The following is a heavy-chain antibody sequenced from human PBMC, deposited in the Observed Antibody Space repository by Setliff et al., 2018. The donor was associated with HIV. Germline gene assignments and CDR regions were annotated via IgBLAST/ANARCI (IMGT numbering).Heavy chain of an antibody. V-gene: IGHV1-2*02. CDR1: GYTFTGYY. J-gene: IGHJ4*02. CDR2: MHPNSGAT. CDR3: ATSTSRFFWNGFYQGGFGSRNXHSFEN. Sequence: ASVKVSCKASGYTFTGYYMHWVRQAPGQGLEWMGWMHPNSGATKYAQKFRDRVTLTGDTSISTAAMELSSLKSDDTAMYYCATSTSRFFWNGFYQGGFGSRNXHSFENWGQGTLVTVSS. D-gene: IGHD3-3*01.